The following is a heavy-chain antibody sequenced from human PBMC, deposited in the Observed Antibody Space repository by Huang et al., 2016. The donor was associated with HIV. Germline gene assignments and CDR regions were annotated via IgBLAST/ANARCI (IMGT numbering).Heavy chain of an antibody. D-gene: IGHD3-3*01. CDR1: GGSISSGGYT. CDR3: AREGFYDLWSAFRRAVDAFDT. V-gene: IGHV4-30-4*08. J-gene: IGHJ3*02. Sequence: QVQLHESGPGLVKPSQTLSLTCPVSGGSISSGGYTYNWIRQPPGKGLEWIGDIYYNGDTYYNPAPKSRVSISVDTSKNQFSLKLSSMTAADTAVYYCAREGFYDLWSAFRRAVDAFDTWGQGTKVTVSS. CDR2: IYYNGDT.